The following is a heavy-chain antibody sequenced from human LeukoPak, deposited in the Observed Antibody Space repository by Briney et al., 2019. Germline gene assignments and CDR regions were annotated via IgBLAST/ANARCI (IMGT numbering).Heavy chain of an antibody. CDR3: ARLGPHTTVTSYFDY. D-gene: IGHD4-17*01. CDR1: GNSFTTYY. CDR2: IYPGDSDT. J-gene: IGHJ4*02. V-gene: IGHV5-51*01. Sequence: GESLKISCKGSGNSFTTYYIAWVRQKPGKGLEWMGIIYPGDSDTRYSPSFQGQVTMSADKSISTAYLQWSSLKASDTAIYYCARLGPHTTVTSYFDYWGQGTLVTVSS.